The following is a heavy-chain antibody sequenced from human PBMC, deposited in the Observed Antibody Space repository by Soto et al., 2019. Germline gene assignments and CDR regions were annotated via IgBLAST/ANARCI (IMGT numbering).Heavy chain of an antibody. Sequence: QLQLQESGPGLVKPSETLSLTGTVSGGSISTRSYYWGWIRQPPGKGLEWIGSVYYSGSTYYNPSLKSRVTVSADTSKNDFYLKITSVTDADTAVYHCARHRIWSQGDVPGNNWFDPWGQGTLVTVSS. CDR3: ARHRIWSQGDVPGNNWFDP. CDR1: GGSISTRSYY. J-gene: IGHJ5*02. CDR2: VYYSGST. V-gene: IGHV4-39*01. D-gene: IGHD3-3*01.